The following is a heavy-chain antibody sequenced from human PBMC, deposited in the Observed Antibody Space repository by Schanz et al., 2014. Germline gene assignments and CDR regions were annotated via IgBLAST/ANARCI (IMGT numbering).Heavy chain of an antibody. CDR1: GYIFINSG. J-gene: IGHJ4*02. Sequence: QVQLVQSGAEVKKPGATVKVSCKASGYIFINSGISWVRQAPGQGLEWMGWISDYNHNKEYDQKFQGRVTMTTDTSTSTAYMALTDLRSDDTAVYYYATVRRVFGRHDLYYIDSWGQGTLVTVSS. D-gene: IGHD3-16*02. V-gene: IGHV1-18*01. CDR2: ISDYNHNK. CDR3: ATVRRVFGRHDLYYIDS.